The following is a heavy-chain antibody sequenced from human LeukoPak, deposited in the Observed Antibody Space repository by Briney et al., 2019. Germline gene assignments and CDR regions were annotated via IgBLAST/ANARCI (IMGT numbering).Heavy chain of an antibody. D-gene: IGHD2-2*01. CDR2: IKQDGSEK. J-gene: IGHJ4*02. CDR3: ARDLSGGNCSSTSCRKRFDY. CDR1: GFTLSSYW. V-gene: IGHV3-7*01. Sequence: PGGSLRLSCSAFGFTLSSYWVSWAGQPPGRGRGWGANIKQDGSEKYSVDSVKARFTISRDNAKTSLYLQMNSLRAEDTAVYYCARDLSGGNCSSTSCRKRFDYWGQGTLVTVSS.